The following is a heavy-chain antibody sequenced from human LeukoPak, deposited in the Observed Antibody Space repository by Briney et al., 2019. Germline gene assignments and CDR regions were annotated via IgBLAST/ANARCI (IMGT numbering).Heavy chain of an antibody. D-gene: IGHD2-21*01. CDR1: GGSISSSSYY. CDR3: ARHAIVVVIAISPDAFDI. J-gene: IGHJ3*02. Sequence: SETLSLTCTVSGGSISSSSYYWGWIRQPPGKGLEWIGSIYYSGSTYYNPPLKSRVTISVDTSKNQFSLKLSSVTAADTAVYYCARHAIVVVIAISPDAFDIWGQGTMVTVSS. V-gene: IGHV4-39*01. CDR2: IYYSGST.